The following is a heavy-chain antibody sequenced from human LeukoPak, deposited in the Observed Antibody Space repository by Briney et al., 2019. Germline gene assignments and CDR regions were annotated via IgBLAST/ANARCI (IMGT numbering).Heavy chain of an antibody. Sequence: ASVKVSCKASGGTFSSYAISWVRQAPGQGLEWMGRIIPIFGTANYAQKFQGRVTITTDESTSTAYMELSSLRSEDTVVYYCASDSSGWNQNWYFDYWGQGTLVTVSP. D-gene: IGHD6-19*01. V-gene: IGHV1-69*05. CDR3: ASDSSGWNQNWYFDY. J-gene: IGHJ4*02. CDR1: GGTFSSYA. CDR2: IIPIFGTA.